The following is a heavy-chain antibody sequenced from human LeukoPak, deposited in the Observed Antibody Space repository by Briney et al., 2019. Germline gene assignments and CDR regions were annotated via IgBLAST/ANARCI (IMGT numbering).Heavy chain of an antibody. CDR3: ARPSDGHYAQGGYFDY. CDR2: IWCDGSHL. V-gene: IGHV3-33*01. CDR1: GFTFSSYA. J-gene: IGHJ4*02. Sequence: GGSLRLSCAASGFTFSSYAMHWVRQAPGRGLEWVSVIWCDGSHLYYADSVMGRFTISRDNSKNTLYLQMNSLRVEDTAVYYCARPSDGHYAQGGYFDYWGQGALVTVSS. D-gene: IGHD4-17*01.